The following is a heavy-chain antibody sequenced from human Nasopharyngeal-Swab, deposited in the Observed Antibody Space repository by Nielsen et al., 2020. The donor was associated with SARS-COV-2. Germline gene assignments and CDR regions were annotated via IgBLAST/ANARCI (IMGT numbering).Heavy chain of an antibody. CDR1: GFTFSSYS. J-gene: IGHJ4*02. V-gene: IGHV3-21*01. CDR3: AKQTYYYDSSGYSSLYYFDY. Sequence: GGSLRLSCAASGFTFSSYSMNWVRQAPGKGLEWVSSISSSSSYIYYADSVKGRFTISRDNAKNSLYLQMNSLRAEDTAVYYCAKQTYYYDSSGYSSLYYFDYWGQGTLVTVSS. CDR2: ISSSSSYI. D-gene: IGHD3-22*01.